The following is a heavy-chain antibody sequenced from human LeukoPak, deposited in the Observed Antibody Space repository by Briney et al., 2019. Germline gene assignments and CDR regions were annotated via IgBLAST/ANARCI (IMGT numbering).Heavy chain of an antibody. J-gene: IGHJ4*02. V-gene: IGHV5-51*01. CDR3: ARLYIGSFSE. CDR1: GYIFTKHW. CDR2: IYPGDSDT. D-gene: IGHD1-26*01. Sequence: GESLKISCKASGYIFTKHWIGWVRQMPGKGLEWMGVIYPGDSDTRYGPSFQGQVTISADKSISTTYLHWSSLKASDTAVYYCARLYIGSFSEWGQGTLVTVSS.